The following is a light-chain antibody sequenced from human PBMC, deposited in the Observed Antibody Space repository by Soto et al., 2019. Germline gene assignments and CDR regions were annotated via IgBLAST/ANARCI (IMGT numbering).Light chain of an antibody. J-gene: IGKJ1*01. CDR3: QQYNSYSRT. Sequence: VDCVTITERASQSISSWLAWYQQKPGKAPKLLIYDASSLESGVPSRFSGSGSGTEFTLTISSLQPDDFATYYCQQYNSYSRTLGQWTKVDIK. CDR2: DAS. CDR1: QSISSW. V-gene: IGKV1-5*01.